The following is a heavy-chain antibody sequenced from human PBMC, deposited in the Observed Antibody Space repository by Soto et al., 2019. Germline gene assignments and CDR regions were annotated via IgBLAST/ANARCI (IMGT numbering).Heavy chain of an antibody. CDR1: GFTFGHYG. Sequence: QVQLVESGGGVVQPGGSLRLSCAASGFTFGHYGMQWVRQAPVQGLEWVAVISYNGINKYYGDSVKGRFTISRDNFKNILYLEMNSLRVENTAVYYCAQEITPWSMAVWCQGTTGTVSS. J-gene: IGHJ6*02. CDR3: AQEITPWSMAV. CDR2: ISYNGINK. V-gene: IGHV3-30*03. D-gene: IGHD3-16*01.